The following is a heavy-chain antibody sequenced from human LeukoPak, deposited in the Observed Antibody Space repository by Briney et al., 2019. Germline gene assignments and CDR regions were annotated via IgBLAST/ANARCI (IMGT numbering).Heavy chain of an antibody. CDR2: IKSKTDGGTT. CDR1: GFTFSSYN. V-gene: IGHV3-15*01. Sequence: GGSLRLSCAASGFTFSSYNMNWVRQAPGKGLEWVGHIKSKTDGGTTDYAAPVKGRLTISRDDSKNTLYLQMNSLKTEDAAVYYCTDPTSRDSGDYWGQGTLVTVSS. D-gene: IGHD3-16*01. J-gene: IGHJ4*02. CDR3: TDPTSRDSGDY.